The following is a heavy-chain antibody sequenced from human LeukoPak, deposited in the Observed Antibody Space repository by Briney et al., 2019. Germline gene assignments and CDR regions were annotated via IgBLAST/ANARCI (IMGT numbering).Heavy chain of an antibody. CDR3: ARHGVDIAMVTGSGVDY. CDR2: INHSGST. J-gene: IGHJ4*02. CDR1: GGSFSGYY. Sequence: SETLSLTCAVYGGSFSGYYWSWIRQPPGMGLEWIGEINHSGSTNCNPSLKSRVTISVDTSKNQFSLKLSSVTAADTAVYYCARHGVDIAMVTGSGVDYWGQGTLVTVSS. V-gene: IGHV4-34*01. D-gene: IGHD5-18*01.